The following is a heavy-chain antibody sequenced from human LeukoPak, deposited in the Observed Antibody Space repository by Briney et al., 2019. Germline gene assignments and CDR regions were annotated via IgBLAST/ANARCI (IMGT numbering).Heavy chain of an antibody. V-gene: IGHV3-30*03. Sequence: PGRSLRLSCAASGFIFSSYDTYWVRQAPGKGLEWVAVISNDGNNKQYADSVKGRFIISRDNSKNTLYLQMNSLRADDTAVYYCARGPHFIGRYYGSSGYGDNWFDPWGQGTLVTVSS. J-gene: IGHJ5*02. D-gene: IGHD3-22*01. CDR3: ARGPHFIGRYYGSSGYGDNWFDP. CDR1: GFIFSSYD. CDR2: ISNDGNNK.